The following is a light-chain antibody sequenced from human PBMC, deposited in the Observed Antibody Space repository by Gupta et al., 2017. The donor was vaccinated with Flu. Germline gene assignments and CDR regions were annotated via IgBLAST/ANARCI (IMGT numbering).Light chain of an antibody. CDR3: ETWDSSLSAWV. CDR2: EDN. Sequence: QSVLTQPPSVSAAPGQKATISLSGIYSNIGHNYVCWYQHLPGTAPKLLIYEDNKRPSGIPGRFSGSKSGTSATLGITGLQTGDEADYYCETWDSSLSAWVFGDGTKLTVL. CDR1: YSNIGHNY. V-gene: IGLV1-51*02. J-gene: IGLJ3*02.